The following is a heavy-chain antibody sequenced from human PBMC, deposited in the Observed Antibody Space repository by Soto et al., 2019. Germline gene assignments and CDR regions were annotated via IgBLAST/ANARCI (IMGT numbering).Heavy chain of an antibody. CDR2: INHSGST. D-gene: IGHD6-13*01. J-gene: IGHJ4*02. CDR1: GGSFSGYY. Sequence: QVQLQQWGAGLLKPSETLSLTCAVYGGSFSGYYWSWIRQPPGKGLEWIGEINHSGSTNYNPSLKGRVTISVDTSKNEFSLKLSSVTAADTAVYYCAGAIGMAAAGPPLFFDYWGQGTLVTVSS. CDR3: AGAIGMAAAGPPLFFDY. V-gene: IGHV4-34*01.